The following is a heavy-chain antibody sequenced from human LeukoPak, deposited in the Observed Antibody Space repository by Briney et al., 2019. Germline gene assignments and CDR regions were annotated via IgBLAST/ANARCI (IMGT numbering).Heavy chain of an antibody. CDR3: ARAFGHDFWSGYYKSDYYYYMDV. J-gene: IGHJ6*03. Sequence: PSETLSLTCTVSGGSISSYYWSWIRQPPGKGLEWIGYIYYSGSTNYNPSLKSRVTISVDTSKNQFSLKLSSVTAADTAVYYCARAFGHDFWSGYYKSDYYYYMDVWGKGTTVTVSS. V-gene: IGHV4-59*01. CDR1: GGSISSYY. CDR2: IYYSGST. D-gene: IGHD3-3*01.